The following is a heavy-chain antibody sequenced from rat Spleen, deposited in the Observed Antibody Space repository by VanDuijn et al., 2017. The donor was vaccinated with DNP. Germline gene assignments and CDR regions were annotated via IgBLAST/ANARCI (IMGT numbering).Heavy chain of an antibody. CDR1: GFTFSNYY. V-gene: IGHV5-27*01. CDR3: TRGRDYFDY. CDR2: IFLTSAST. J-gene: IGHJ2*01. Sequence: EVHLVGSGGGLVQPGRSLKLSCAASGFTFSNYYMAWVRQAPRKGLEWVSSIFLTSASTYYSDSVKGRFTISRDDAENTLYLEMSSLRSEDTATYFCTRGRDYFDYWGQGVMVTVSS.